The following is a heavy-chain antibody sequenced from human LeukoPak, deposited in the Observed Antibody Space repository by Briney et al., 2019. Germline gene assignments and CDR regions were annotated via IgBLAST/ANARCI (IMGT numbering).Heavy chain of an antibody. J-gene: IGHJ5*02. D-gene: IGHD6-13*01. CDR1: GFTFSSYS. Sequence: GGSLRLSCAASGFTFSSYSMNWVRQAPGKGLEWVSSISSSSSYIYYADSVKGRFTISRDNAKNPLYLQMNSLRAEDTAVYYCARGPGIAAAVDNWFDPWGQGTLVTVSS. V-gene: IGHV3-21*01. CDR3: ARGPGIAAAVDNWFDP. CDR2: ISSSSSYI.